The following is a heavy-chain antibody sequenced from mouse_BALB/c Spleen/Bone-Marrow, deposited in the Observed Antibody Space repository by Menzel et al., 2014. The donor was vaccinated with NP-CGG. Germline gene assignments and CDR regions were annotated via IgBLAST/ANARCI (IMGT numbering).Heavy chain of an antibody. V-gene: IGHV1S81*02. CDR2: TNPSNDTP. D-gene: IGHD1-2*01. J-gene: IGHJ1*01. CDR1: GYTFTNYF. CDR3: TRSGYYGYGWDMDV. Sequence: QVQLQQPAAELVKPGVLVKLSCRVSGYTFTNYFAYCDNQRPGQGLEWIGETNPSNDTPNFNEKFKSKATLTIDKSYSTANMQLSSLRSQAAAVYYCTRSGYYGYGWDMDVWGAGTPVTVSS.